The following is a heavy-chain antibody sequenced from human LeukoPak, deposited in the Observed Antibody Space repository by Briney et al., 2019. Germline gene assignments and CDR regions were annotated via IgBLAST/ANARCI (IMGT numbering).Heavy chain of an antibody. CDR1: GYTFTGYY. D-gene: IGHD5-12*01. J-gene: IGHJ4*02. Sequence: ASVKVSCKASGYTFTGYYIHWVRQAPGQGLEWMGWINPNSGGTNYAQKFQGRVTMTRDTSISTAYMELSRLRSEDTAVYYCARGRRYSGYDAFGYWGQGTLVTVSS. CDR2: INPNSGGT. V-gene: IGHV1-2*02. CDR3: ARGRRYSGYDAFGY.